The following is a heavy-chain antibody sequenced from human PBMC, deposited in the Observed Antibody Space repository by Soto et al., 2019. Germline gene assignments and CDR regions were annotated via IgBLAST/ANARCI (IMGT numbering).Heavy chain of an antibody. CDR1: GGSISSSSYY. D-gene: IGHD3-3*01. CDR2: IYYSGST. CDR3: ARLFPPFGITIFGVVPEEGFDY. V-gene: IGHV4-39*01. J-gene: IGHJ4*02. Sequence: SQTLSLTCTVSGGSISSSSYYWGWIRQPPGKGLEWIGSIYYSGSTYYNPSLKSRVTISVDTSKNQFSLKLSSVTAADTAVYYCARLFPPFGITIFGVVPEEGFDYWGQGTLVTVSS.